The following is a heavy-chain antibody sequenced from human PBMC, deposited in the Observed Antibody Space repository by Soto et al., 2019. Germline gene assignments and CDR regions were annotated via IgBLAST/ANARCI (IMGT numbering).Heavy chain of an antibody. J-gene: IGHJ6*02. V-gene: IGHV3-23*01. D-gene: IGHD3-22*01. CDR3: AKDSYYYDSSGGNYYYYGMDV. CDR1: GYTFSSYA. CDR2: ISGSGGST. Sequence: VQLLESGGGLVQPGGSLRLSCAASGYTFSSYAMSWVRQAPGKGLEYVSAISGSGGSTYYADSVKGRFTISRDNSKNTLYLQMNSLRAEDTAVYYCAKDSYYYDSSGGNYYYYGMDVWAQGTTVTVSS.